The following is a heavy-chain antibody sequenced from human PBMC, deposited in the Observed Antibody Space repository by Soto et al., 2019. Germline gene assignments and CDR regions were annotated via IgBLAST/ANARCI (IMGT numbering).Heavy chain of an antibody. CDR2: INPNTDVT. V-gene: IGHV1-2*02. CDR1: GYTFSGYY. J-gene: IGHJ3*02. Sequence: GASVKVSCKASGYTFSGYYMHWGRQAPGQGLEWMGWINPNTDVTNYAQEFQGRVTMTRDTSITTAYMELSRLRSDDTAVYYCARDLWGNWNHIDAFDIWGPGTTVTVSS. CDR3: ARDLWGNWNHIDAFDI. D-gene: IGHD1-20*01.